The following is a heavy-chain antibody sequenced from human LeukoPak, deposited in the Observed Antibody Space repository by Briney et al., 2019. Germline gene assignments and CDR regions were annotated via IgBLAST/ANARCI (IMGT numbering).Heavy chain of an antibody. V-gene: IGHV3-7*01. D-gene: IGHD5-18*01. CDR3: ARDRNTGYGMDV. CDR2: IKQDGSEK. J-gene: IGHJ6*02. CDR1: GFTFSSYS. Sequence: GGSLRLSCAASGFTFSSYSMNWVRQAPGKGLEWVANIKQDGSEKYYVDSVKGRFTISRDNAKNSLYLQMNSLRAEDTAVYYCARDRNTGYGMDVWGQGTTVTVSS.